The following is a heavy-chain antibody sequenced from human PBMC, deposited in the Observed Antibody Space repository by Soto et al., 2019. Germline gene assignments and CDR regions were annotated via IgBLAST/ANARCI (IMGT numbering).Heavy chain of an antibody. CDR2: MSYTVDA. CDR3: VGSLMSRAMESFDY. V-gene: IGHV4-59*01. J-gene: IGHJ4*02. Sequence: ASETLSLTCSVSAGSISRYYWGWVRQSPGEGLEWIAHMSYTVDASYNPSLKSRVTISLDTSKNQIALRLMSVTAADTAVYYCVGSLMSRAMESFDYWGQGTRVTVSS. CDR1: AGSISRYY. D-gene: IGHD5-18*01.